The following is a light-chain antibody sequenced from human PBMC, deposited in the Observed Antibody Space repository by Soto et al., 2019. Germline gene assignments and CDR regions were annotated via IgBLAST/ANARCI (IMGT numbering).Light chain of an antibody. CDR1: QGISSS. Sequence: DIQLTQSPSFLSVSVGDRVTITCRASQGISSSLGWYQQKPGKAPKLLIYAASTLHSGVPSRFSCSGSGTEFTLTISILQPEDVATYYCQQLNNYPDTFGQGTKLEIK. CDR2: AAS. J-gene: IGKJ2*01. CDR3: QQLNNYPDT. V-gene: IGKV1-9*01.